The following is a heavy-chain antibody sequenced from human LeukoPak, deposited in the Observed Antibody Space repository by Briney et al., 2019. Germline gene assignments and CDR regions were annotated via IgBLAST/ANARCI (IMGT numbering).Heavy chain of an antibody. D-gene: IGHD1-26*01. J-gene: IGHJ4*02. CDR2: IYPGDSDT. CDR1: GYSFTSYW. CDR3: ARSYQYSGSRVDY. V-gene: IGHV5-51*01. Sequence: GESLKISCKGSGYSFTSYWIGWVRQMPGKGLEWVGLIYPGDSDTRYSPSFQGQVTISADKSISTAYLQWSSLKASDTAMYYCARSYQYSGSRVDYWGQGTLVTVSS.